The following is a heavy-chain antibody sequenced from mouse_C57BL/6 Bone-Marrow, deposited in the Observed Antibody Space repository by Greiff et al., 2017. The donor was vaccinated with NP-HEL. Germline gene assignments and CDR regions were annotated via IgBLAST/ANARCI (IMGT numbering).Heavy chain of an antibody. CDR1: GFTFSSYA. J-gene: IGHJ4*01. Sequence: EVKVVESGGGLVKPGGSLKLSCAASGFTFSSYAMSWVRQTPEKRLEWVATISDGGSYTYYPDNVKGRFTISRDNAKNNLYLQMSHLKSEDTAMYYCARGGAMDYWGQGTSVTVSS. CDR2: ISDGGSYT. V-gene: IGHV5-4*03. CDR3: ARGGAMDY.